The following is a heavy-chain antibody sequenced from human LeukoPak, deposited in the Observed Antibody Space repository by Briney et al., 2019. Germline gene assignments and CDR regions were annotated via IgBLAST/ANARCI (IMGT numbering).Heavy chain of an antibody. D-gene: IGHD2-2*01. CDR2: IFSSGAT. CDR1: GGSMSSYY. J-gene: IGHJ4*02. V-gene: IGHV4-59*01. CDR3: ARGSTGPFDY. Sequence: PSETLSLTCTVSGGSMSSYYWTWIRQPPGKGLEWIGYIFSSGATNYNPSLKSRVTMSVDTSKNQFSLRLSSVTAADTAVYYCARGSTGPFDYWGQGTLVTVSS.